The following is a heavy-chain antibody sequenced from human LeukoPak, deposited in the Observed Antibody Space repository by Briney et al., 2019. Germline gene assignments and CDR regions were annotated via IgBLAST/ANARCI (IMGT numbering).Heavy chain of an antibody. Sequence: ASVKASCKASGYTFSGYYIYWVRQAPGQGLEWMGGIIPLFGTPDYAQKFQDRLTITADKSTSTAYVELSSLRSEDTAVYYCASATLRCSGGSCYEMDVWGKGTTVTVSS. J-gene: IGHJ6*04. CDR1: GYTFSGYY. D-gene: IGHD2-15*01. V-gene: IGHV1-69*06. CDR2: IIPLFGTP. CDR3: ASATLRCSGGSCYEMDV.